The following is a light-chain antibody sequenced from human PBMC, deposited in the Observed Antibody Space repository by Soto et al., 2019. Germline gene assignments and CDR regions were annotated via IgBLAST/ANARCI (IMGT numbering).Light chain of an antibody. V-gene: IGLV2-8*01. CDR3: AAWDDSLKGWV. J-gene: IGLJ3*02. CDR1: SSDVGAYKY. Sequence: QSALTQPPSASGSPGQSVTISCTGTSSDVGAYKYVSWYQQYPGKAPKLMIYEVTKRPSGVPDRFSGSKSGNTASLTVSGLQAEDEADYYCAAWDDSLKGWVFGGGTKLTVL. CDR2: EVT.